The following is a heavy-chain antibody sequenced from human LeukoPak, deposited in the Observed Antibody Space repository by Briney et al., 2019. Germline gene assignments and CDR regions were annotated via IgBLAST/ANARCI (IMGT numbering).Heavy chain of an antibody. V-gene: IGHV3-74*01. Sequence: PGGSLRLSCAASGFTFSSYWMHWVRQAPGKGLVWVSRINGDGSSTRYADSVKGRFTISRDNAKNTLYLQMNSLTAEDTAVYYCARGGDYFDYWGQGTLVTVSS. CDR1: GFTFSSYW. CDR3: ARGGDYFDY. CDR2: INGDGSST. D-gene: IGHD1-26*01. J-gene: IGHJ4*02.